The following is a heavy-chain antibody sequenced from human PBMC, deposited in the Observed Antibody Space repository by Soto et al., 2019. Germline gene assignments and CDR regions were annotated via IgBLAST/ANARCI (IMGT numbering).Heavy chain of an antibody. CDR1: GFTFGDYW. D-gene: IGHD3-3*01. CDR2: IKKDGSEK. J-gene: IGHJ4*02. V-gene: IGHV3-7*03. Sequence: EVQLVESGGALVQRGGSLRLSCAASGFTFGDYWMSWVRQAPGTGLEWVAHIKKDGSEKYYVDSVKGRFTVSRDNAEKSLFLQMNSLRAEDMAVYYCAKLGSGYYTGLYFEYWGQGTLVTVSS. CDR3: AKLGSGYYTGLYFEY.